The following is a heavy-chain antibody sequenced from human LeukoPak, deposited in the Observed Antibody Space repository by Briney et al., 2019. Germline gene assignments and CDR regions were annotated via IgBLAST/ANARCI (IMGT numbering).Heavy chain of an antibody. V-gene: IGHV3-23*01. J-gene: IGHJ4*02. Sequence: GGSLRLSCAASGFTFSSYAMSWVRQAPGKGLEWVSAISSSGDTTYYADSVRGRFTISRDNSKTTLYGQMNSLRAEDTAIYYCAKGDRVAAAAMVDYWGQGTLVTVSS. D-gene: IGHD6-13*01. CDR2: ISSSGDTT. CDR1: GFTFSSYA. CDR3: AKGDRVAAAAMVDY.